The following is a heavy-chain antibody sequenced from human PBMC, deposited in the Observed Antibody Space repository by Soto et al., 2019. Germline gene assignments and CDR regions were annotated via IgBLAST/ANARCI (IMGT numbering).Heavy chain of an antibody. CDR3: ARGGVIVVVPAAISWFDP. Sequence: QVPLVQSGAEVKKPGASVKVSCKASGYTFTSYAMHWVRQAPGQRLEWMGWINAGNGNTKYSQKFQGRVTITRDTSASTAYMELSSLRSEDTAVYYCARGGVIVVVPAAISWFDPWGQGTLVTVSS. CDR2: INAGNGNT. CDR1: GYTFTSYA. V-gene: IGHV1-3*01. D-gene: IGHD2-2*01. J-gene: IGHJ5*02.